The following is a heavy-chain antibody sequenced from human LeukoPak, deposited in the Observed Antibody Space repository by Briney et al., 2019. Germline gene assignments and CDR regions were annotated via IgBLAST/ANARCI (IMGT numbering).Heavy chain of an antibody. Sequence: GRSLRLSCTPSGFTFDDYAMSWFRRAPGKGLEWVGLIRTKAYSGTTEYAASVRGRFTISRDDSKSIAYLQMNSLKPEDTGVYYCTKSRYGDYVWGGSWGQGTLVTVSS. CDR3: TKSRYGDYVWGGS. V-gene: IGHV3-49*03. CDR1: GFTFDDYA. D-gene: IGHD3-16*01. J-gene: IGHJ5*02. CDR2: IRTKAYSGTT.